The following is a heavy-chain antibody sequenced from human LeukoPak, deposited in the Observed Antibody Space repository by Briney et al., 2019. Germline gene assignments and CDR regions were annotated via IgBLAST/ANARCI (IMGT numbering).Heavy chain of an antibody. CDR2: INPNSGGT. CDR3: ARTPPNWGADY. V-gene: IGHV1-2*04. J-gene: IGHJ4*02. D-gene: IGHD7-27*01. CDR1: GYTFTGYY. Sequence: VASVKVSCKASGYTFTGYYMHWVRQAPGQGLEWMGWINPNSGGTNYAQKFQGWVTMTRDTSISTAYMELSRLRSDDTAVYYCARTPPNWGADYWGQGTLVTVSS.